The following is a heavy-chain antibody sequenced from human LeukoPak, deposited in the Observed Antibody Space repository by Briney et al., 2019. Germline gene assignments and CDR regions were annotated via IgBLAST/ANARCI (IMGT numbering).Heavy chain of an antibody. Sequence: GGSLRLSCAASGFTFISYAMHWVRQAPGKGLEWVAVISYDGSNKYYADFVKGRSTISRDNSKNTLYLQMNSLRAEDTAVYYCARHYHLVRRGATIQTYSDYWGQGTLVTVSS. D-gene: IGHD5-12*01. CDR3: ARHYHLVRRGATIQTYSDY. J-gene: IGHJ4*02. V-gene: IGHV3-30*04. CDR2: ISYDGSNK. CDR1: GFTFISYA.